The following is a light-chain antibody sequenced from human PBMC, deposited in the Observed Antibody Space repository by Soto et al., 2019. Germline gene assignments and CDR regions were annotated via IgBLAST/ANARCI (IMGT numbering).Light chain of an antibody. V-gene: IGKV3-20*01. J-gene: IGKJ1*01. CDR1: QSVSSSY. Sequence: EIVLTQSPGTLSLSQGERATLSCRASQSVSSSYLAWYQQKPGQAPRLLIYGASSRPTGIPDRFSGSGSGTEFTLTISSLQPDDFATYYCQQYNSDSPWTFGQGTKVDIK. CDR3: QQYNSDSPWT. CDR2: GAS.